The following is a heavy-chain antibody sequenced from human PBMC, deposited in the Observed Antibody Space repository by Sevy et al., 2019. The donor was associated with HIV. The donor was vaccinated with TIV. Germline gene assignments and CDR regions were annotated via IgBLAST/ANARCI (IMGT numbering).Heavy chain of an antibody. D-gene: IGHD3-22*01. CDR2: IIPIFGTA. CDR3: VRDIGGRYYYDSSGYYYDY. J-gene: IGHJ4*02. V-gene: IGHV1-69*13. CDR1: GGTFSSYA. Sequence: ASVKVSCKASGGTFSSYAISWVRQAPGQGLEWMGRIIPIFGTANYAQKFQGRVTITADESTSTAYMELSSLRSEDTAVYYCVRDIGGRYYYDSSGYYYDYWGQGTLVTVSS.